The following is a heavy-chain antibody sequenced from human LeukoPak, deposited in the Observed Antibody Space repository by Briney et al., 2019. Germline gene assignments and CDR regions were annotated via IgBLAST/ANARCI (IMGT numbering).Heavy chain of an antibody. CDR2: IYTSDSDT. CDR3: ARLSDSTNYNYYMDV. Sequence: GESLKISCKGSGYSFTSYWIGWVRQMPGKGLEWMGVIYTSDSDTRYSPSFQGQVTISADKSISTVYLQWSSLKASDTAIYFCARLSDSTNYNYYMDVWGKGTTVTVAS. CDR1: GYSFTSYW. V-gene: IGHV5-51*01. D-gene: IGHD4-11*01. J-gene: IGHJ6*03.